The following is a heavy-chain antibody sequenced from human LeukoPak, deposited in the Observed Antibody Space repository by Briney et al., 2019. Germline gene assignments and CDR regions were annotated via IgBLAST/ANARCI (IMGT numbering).Heavy chain of an antibody. Sequence: PGGSLRLSCAASGFTVSSNYMSWVRQAPGKGLEWVSIIYSGGSTYYTDSVKGRFTISRDNSKNTLYLHVNSLRAEDTAVYYCAREMRDLREGYDIWGQGTMVTISS. CDR2: IYSGGST. CDR1: GFTVSSNY. J-gene: IGHJ3*02. V-gene: IGHV3-66*02. D-gene: IGHD5-24*01. CDR3: AREMRDLREGYDI.